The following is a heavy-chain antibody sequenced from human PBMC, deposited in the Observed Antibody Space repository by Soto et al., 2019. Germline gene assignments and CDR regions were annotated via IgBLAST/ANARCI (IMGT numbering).Heavy chain of an antibody. V-gene: IGHV4-34*01. D-gene: IGHD3-9*01. J-gene: IGHJ6*04. CDR3: GRGREIMTGYFYYGMDV. Sequence: SETLSLTCAVYGGSFSGYYWSWIRQPPGKGLEWIGEINHSGSTNYNPSLKSRVTISVDTSKNQFSLKLSSVTAADTAVYYCGRGREIMTGYFYYGMDVWGKGTTVTVSS. CDR2: INHSGST. CDR1: GGSFSGYY.